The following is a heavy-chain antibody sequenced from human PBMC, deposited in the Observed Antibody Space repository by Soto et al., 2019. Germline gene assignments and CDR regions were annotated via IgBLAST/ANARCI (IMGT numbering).Heavy chain of an antibody. Sequence: SETLYLTRAVYCGSFSGYYRSCIRQPPGRGLEWIGEINHSGSTNYNPSLKSRVTISVDTYQNHFSLKLSSVTAADTAVYYCARSRRQFCSGSNCHFPQFDFWGQRTLITVS. CDR3: ARSRRQFCSGSNCHFPQFDF. CDR1: CGSFSGYY. CDR2: INHSGST. J-gene: IGHJ4*02. V-gene: IGHV4-34*01. D-gene: IGHD2-15*01.